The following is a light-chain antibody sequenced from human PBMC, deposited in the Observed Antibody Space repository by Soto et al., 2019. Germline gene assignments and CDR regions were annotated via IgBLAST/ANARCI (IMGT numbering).Light chain of an antibody. Sequence: EIVLTQSPGTLSLYPGDRASLSCRASQSIANSLAWYQQKPGQAPRLLIYGASSRATGVPDRFSGSGSGTDFTLTISRLEPEDFGMYYCQHYGASRWTLGQGTKVDIK. CDR3: QHYGASRWT. CDR2: GAS. V-gene: IGKV3-20*01. CDR1: QSIANS. J-gene: IGKJ1*01.